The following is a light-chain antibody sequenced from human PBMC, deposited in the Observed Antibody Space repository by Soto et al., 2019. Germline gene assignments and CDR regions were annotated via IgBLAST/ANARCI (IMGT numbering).Light chain of an antibody. CDR3: ATWDDTLNGL. CDR2: SND. Sequence: QSVVTQPPSASGTPGQKVTISCSGGSSNIGGNAVNWYQVLPGMAPKLLIYSNDQRPSGVPDRFSGSKSGTSASLAISDLQSEDEAGYYCATWDDTLNGLFGGGTKLTVL. V-gene: IGLV1-44*01. J-gene: IGLJ2*01. CDR1: SSNIGGNA.